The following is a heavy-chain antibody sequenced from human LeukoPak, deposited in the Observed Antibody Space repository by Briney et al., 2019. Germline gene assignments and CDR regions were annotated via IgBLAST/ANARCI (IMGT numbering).Heavy chain of an antibody. D-gene: IGHD6-6*01. V-gene: IGHV1-8*02. J-gene: IGHJ4*02. Sequence: ASVKVSCKASGYTFSNYDINWVRLVAGHGLEWMGWMNPRSGGTGYAQKFQGRVTITRDTSINTAYMELSSLTSDDTALYYCARGTSSSRGGRDDYWGQGTLVTVSS. CDR2: MNPRSGGT. CDR3: ARGTSSSRGGRDDY. CDR1: GYTFSNYD.